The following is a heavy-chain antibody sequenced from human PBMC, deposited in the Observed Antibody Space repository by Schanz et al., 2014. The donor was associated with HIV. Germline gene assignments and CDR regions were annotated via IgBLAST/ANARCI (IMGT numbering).Heavy chain of an antibody. Sequence: QVQLVQSGAEVKKPGASVKVSCKASGYTFINYDIHWVRQASGLGLEWMGWMNPSTGNSVYAQMFQVRVTMTRDTSISTAYLEVDSLKSEDTAVYYCARGPKWEGLMDVWGQGTTVIVSS. CDR3: ARGPKWEGLMDV. V-gene: IGHV1-8*01. D-gene: IGHD1-26*01. CDR1: GYTFINYD. CDR2: MNPSTGNS. J-gene: IGHJ6*02.